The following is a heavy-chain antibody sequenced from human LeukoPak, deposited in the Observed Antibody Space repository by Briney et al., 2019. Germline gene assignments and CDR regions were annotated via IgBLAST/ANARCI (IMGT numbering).Heavy chain of an antibody. D-gene: IGHD6-19*01. CDR1: GFTFSSYA. J-gene: IGHJ4*02. CDR2: ISGSGGST. CDR3: AKELGKLAVADEPFFDY. V-gene: IGHV3-23*01. Sequence: PGGSLRLSCAASGFTFSSYAMSWVRQAPGKGLEWVSAISGSGGSTYYADSVKGRFTISRDNSKNTLYLQMNSLRAEDTAVYYCAKELGKLAVADEPFFDYWGQGTLVTVSS.